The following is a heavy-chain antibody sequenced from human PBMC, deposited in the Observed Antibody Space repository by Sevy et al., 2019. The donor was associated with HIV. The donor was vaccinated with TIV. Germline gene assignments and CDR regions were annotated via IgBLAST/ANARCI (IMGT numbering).Heavy chain of an antibody. V-gene: IGHV3-30*18. J-gene: IGHJ4*02. D-gene: IGHD3-22*01. CDR2: ISYDGSNK. CDR1: GFTFSSYG. Sequence: GGSLRLSCAASGFTFSSYGMHWVRQAPGKGLEWVAVISYDGSNKYYADSVKGRFTISRDNSKNTLYLQMNSLRAEDTAVYHCAKDPYPDSSGYYTHYFDYWGQGTLVTVSS. CDR3: AKDPYPDSSGYYTHYFDY.